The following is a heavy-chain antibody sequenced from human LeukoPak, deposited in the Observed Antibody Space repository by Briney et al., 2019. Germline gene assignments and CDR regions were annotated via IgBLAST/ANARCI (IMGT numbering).Heavy chain of an antibody. V-gene: IGHV4-59*01. CDR1: GGSISSYY. J-gene: IGHJ6*02. D-gene: IGHD6-13*01. Sequence: ASETLSLTCTVSGGSISSYYWSWIRQPPGKGLEWIGYIYYSGSTNYNPSLKSRVTISVDTSKNQFSLKLSSVTAADTAVYYCARVVGKASRMDVWGQGTTVTVSS. CDR2: IYYSGST. CDR3: ARVVGKASRMDV.